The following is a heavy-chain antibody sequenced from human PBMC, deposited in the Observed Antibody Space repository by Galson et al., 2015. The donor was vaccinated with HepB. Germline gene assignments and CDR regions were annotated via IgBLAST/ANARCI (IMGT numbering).Heavy chain of an antibody. CDR1: GSTFTSYD. J-gene: IGHJ3*02. D-gene: IGHD2-15*01. CDR2: MNPNSGNT. Sequence: SVKVSCKASGSTFTSYDINWVRQATGQGLEWMGWMNPNSGNTGYAQKFQGRVTMTRNTSISTAYMELSSLRSEDTAVYYCARGGYCSGGSCYSRFDAFDIWGQGTMVTVSS. CDR3: ARGGYCSGGSCYSRFDAFDI. V-gene: IGHV1-8*01.